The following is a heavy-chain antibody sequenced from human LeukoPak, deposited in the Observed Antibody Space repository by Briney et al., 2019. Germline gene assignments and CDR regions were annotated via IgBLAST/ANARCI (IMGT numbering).Heavy chain of an antibody. V-gene: IGHV4-59*01. Sequence: PSETLSLTCTVSGGSISSNYWSWIWQPPGKGLEWIGYIYYSGSTNYNPSLKSRVTISVDTSKNQFSLKLSSVTAADTAVYYCARAQHVDTAMVNYYYYYGMDVWGKGTTVTVSS. CDR3: ARAQHVDTAMVNYYYYYGMDV. J-gene: IGHJ6*04. CDR2: IYYSGST. CDR1: GGSISSNY. D-gene: IGHD5-18*01.